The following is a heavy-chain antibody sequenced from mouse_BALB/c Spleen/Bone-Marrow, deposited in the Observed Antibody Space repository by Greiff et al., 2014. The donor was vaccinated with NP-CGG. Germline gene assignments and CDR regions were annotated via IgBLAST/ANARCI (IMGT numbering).Heavy chain of an antibody. CDR3: AKGGHVMDY. Sequence: QVQLKHSGAELMKPGASVMISCKATGYTFSDYWIEWVKQRPGHGLEWIGEILPGGGSTNYNENFKGKATFTADTSSNTAYMQLSSLTSEDSAVYYCAKGGHVMDYWGQGTSVTVSS. J-gene: IGHJ4*01. V-gene: IGHV1-9*01. D-gene: IGHD1-1*02. CDR2: ILPGGGST. CDR1: GYTFSDYW.